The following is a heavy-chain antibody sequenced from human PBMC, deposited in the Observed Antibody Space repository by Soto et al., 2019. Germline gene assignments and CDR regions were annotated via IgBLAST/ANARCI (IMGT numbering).Heavy chain of an antibody. CDR3: ARGNYYDRRGYYYRDPRYYGMDV. D-gene: IGHD3-22*01. CDR2: IDYSGST. J-gene: IGHJ6*02. CDR1: GGSISSYY. Sequence: PSETLSLACTVSGGSISSYYWSWIRQPPGKGLGWVWYIDYSGSTNYNPSLKSRVTISVDTSKNQFSLKLSSVTAADTAVYYCARGNYYDRRGYYYRDPRYYGMDVWGQGTTVTVSS. V-gene: IGHV4-59*01.